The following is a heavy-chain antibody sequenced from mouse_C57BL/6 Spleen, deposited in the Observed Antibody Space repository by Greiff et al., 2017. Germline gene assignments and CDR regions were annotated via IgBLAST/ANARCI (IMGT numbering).Heavy chain of an antibody. CDR1: GYTFTSYW. CDR2: IHPSASDT. V-gene: IGHV1-74*01. Sequence: QVQLQQSGAELVKPGASVKVSCKASGYTFTSYWMHWVKQRPGQGLEWIGRIHPSASDTNYNQKFKGKATLTVDKSSSTAYMQLSSLTSEDSAVSYCAMGAWFAYWGKGTLVTVSA. CDR3: AMGAWFAY. J-gene: IGHJ3*01.